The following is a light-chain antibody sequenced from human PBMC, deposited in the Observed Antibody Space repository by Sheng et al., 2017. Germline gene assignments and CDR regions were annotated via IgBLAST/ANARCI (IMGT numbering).Light chain of an antibody. Sequence: DIQMTQSPSSLSASVGDRVTIACRASQSISSYLNWYQHKPGKAPKLLIYAASTLQSGVPSRFSGSGSGTGFTLTIRGLQPEDSATYYCQQSYSTLTFGGGTKVEIE. V-gene: IGKV1-39*01. CDR3: QQSYSTLT. CDR1: QSISSY. J-gene: IGKJ4*01. CDR2: AAS.